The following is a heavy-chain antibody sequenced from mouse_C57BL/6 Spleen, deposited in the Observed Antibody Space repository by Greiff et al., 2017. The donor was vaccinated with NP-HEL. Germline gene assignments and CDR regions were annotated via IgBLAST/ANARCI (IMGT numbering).Heavy chain of an antibody. CDR1: GYTFTSYD. J-gene: IGHJ2*01. CDR2: IYPRDGST. D-gene: IGHD1-1*01. Sequence: VQLQQSGPELVKPGASVKLSCKASGYTFTSYDINWVQQRPGQGLEWIGWIYPRDGSTKYNEKFKGKATLTVDTSSSTAYMELHSLTSEDSAVYFCARSRYDGSGGYYFDYWGQGTTLTVSS. CDR3: ARSRYDGSGGYYFDY. V-gene: IGHV1-85*01.